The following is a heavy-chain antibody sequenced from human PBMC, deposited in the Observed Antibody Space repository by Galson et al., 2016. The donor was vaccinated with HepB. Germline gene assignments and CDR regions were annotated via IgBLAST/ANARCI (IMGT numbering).Heavy chain of an antibody. V-gene: IGHV3-23*01. CDR2: INSGGST. Sequence: SLRLSCAASGFTFSSYAMSWVRQAPGKGLEWVSTINSGGSTYYADSLKGRFTISRDNSKNTLYLQMNSLRAEDTAVYYCAKEGRSTVVTPVDYFDNWGQGTLLTVSS. D-gene: IGHD4-23*01. CDR1: GFTFSSYA. J-gene: IGHJ4*02. CDR3: AKEGRSTVVTPVDYFDN.